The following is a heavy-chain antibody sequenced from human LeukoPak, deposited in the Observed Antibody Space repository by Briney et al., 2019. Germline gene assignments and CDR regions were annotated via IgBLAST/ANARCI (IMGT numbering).Heavy chain of an antibody. CDR3: ARDPRLNYYYDSSGYWDAFDI. V-gene: IGHV1-18*01. D-gene: IGHD3-22*01. Sequence: GSSVKVSCKASGGTFRSYVINWVRQAPGQGLEWMGWISAYNGNTNYAQKLQGRVTMTTDTSTSTAYMELRSLRSDDTAVYYCARDPRLNYYYDSSGYWDAFDIWGQGTMVTVSS. CDR2: ISAYNGNT. J-gene: IGHJ3*02. CDR1: GGTFRSYV.